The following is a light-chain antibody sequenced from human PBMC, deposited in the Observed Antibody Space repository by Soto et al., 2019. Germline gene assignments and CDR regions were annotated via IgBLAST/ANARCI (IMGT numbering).Light chain of an antibody. V-gene: IGKV3-20*01. Sequence: VVLTQSPASLSLSPGEPATLSCRASRGVYINALAWYQQIPGRTPTLLLFGASTRATGIPDRYSATGSGTEFSLTIRSVEPEDFGGDYCQQYGASPFTFGPETRVDI. CDR3: QQYGASPFT. CDR2: GAS. J-gene: IGKJ3*01. CDR1: RGVYINA.